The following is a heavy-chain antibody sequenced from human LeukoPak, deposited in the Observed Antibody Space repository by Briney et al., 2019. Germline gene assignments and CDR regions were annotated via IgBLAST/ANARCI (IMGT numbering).Heavy chain of an antibody. D-gene: IGHD3-10*01. CDR2: IWYDGSNK. CDR1: GFTFSRSG. J-gene: IGHJ4*02. CDR3: ARDWSQFGEFLYY. Sequence: GGSLRLSCAASGFTFSRSGMHWVRQAPGKGLEWVAVIWYDGSNKYYADSVKGRFTISRDNSKNTLYLQMNSLRAEDTAVYSCARDWSQFGEFLYYWGEGPLVTVSS. V-gene: IGHV3-33*01.